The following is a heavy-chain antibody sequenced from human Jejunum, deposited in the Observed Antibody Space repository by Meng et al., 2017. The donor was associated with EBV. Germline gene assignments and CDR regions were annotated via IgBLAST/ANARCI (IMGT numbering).Heavy chain of an antibody. CDR3: SFITTAGYYFDY. V-gene: IGHV3-21*02. J-gene: IGHJ4*02. CDR2: ITSSSAYI. Sequence: EVQLVVSGGXLVTPGGFLRLSCAGSGFTFSSYSMNWVRQAPGKGLEWVSSITSSSAYIYYADSVKGRFTISRDNAKNSLYLQMNSLRAEDTAVYYCSFITTAGYYFDYWGQGTLVTVSS. D-gene: IGHD6-13*01. CDR1: GFTFSSYS.